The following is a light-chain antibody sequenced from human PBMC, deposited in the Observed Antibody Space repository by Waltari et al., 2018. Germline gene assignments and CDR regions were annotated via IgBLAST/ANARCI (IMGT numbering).Light chain of an antibody. CDR3: QQYNNWPLT. CDR1: RSVSFT. CDR2: GAS. Sequence: EILLTQSPATLSVSPGEGATLSCRASRSVSFTLAWYQQKPGQAPRLLIYGASTRATGVPARFSGGGSGTEFTLTITRLQSEDFSVYYCQQYNNWPLTFGGGTKVEIK. J-gene: IGKJ4*01. V-gene: IGKV3-15*01.